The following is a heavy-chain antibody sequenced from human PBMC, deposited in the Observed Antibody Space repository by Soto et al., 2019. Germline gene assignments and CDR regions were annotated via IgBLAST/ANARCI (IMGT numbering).Heavy chain of an antibody. J-gene: IGHJ5*02. CDR1: GYTFTSYG. D-gene: IGHD2-15*01. CDR2: ISTDNGNI. CDR3: ARDRGYCGGGSCYRNWFDP. V-gene: IGHV1-18*01. Sequence: ASVKVSCKASGYTFTSYGISWVRQAPGQGLEWMGWISTDNGNINYAQNFQGRVTMTTDASTTTAYVELRSLRSDDTAVYYCARDRGYCGGGSCYRNWFDPWGQGTLVTVSS.